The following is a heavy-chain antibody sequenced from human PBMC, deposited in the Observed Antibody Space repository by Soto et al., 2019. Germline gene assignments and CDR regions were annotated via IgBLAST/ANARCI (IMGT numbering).Heavy chain of an antibody. Sequence: SETLSLTCTVSGGSVSSGSYYWSWIRQPPGKGLEWIGYIYYSGSTNYNPSLKSPVTISVDTSKNQFSLKLSSVTAADTAVYYCARDEGGSYNYYYYYGMDVWGQGTTVTVSS. CDR1: GGSVSSGSYY. CDR3: ARDEGGSYNYYYYYGMDV. D-gene: IGHD1-26*01. J-gene: IGHJ6*02. V-gene: IGHV4-61*01. CDR2: IYYSGST.